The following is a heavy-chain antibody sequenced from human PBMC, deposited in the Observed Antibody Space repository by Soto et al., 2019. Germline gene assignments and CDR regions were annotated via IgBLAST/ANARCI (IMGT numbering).Heavy chain of an antibody. Sequence: GGSLRLSCQASGFNFDNYGMHWVRQAPGKGLEWVAVITYDGSNKYYADSVKGRFTTSRDNSKNTLSLHLDTLKPEDTAVYHCAKDRVGGTFYTPLGFWGQGTLVTVSS. J-gene: IGHJ4*02. D-gene: IGHD1-7*01. CDR1: GFNFDNYG. CDR2: ITYDGSNK. V-gene: IGHV3-30*18. CDR3: AKDRVGGTFYTPLGF.